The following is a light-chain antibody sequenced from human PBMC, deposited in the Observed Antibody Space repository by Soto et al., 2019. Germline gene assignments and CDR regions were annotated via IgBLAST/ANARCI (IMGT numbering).Light chain of an antibody. CDR3: TSYTSSSTLV. Sequence: VLTQPASVSGSPGQSIAISCTGTSSDVGGYNFVSWYQQHPGKAPKLMIYDVSSRPSGVSDRFSGSKSGNTASLTISGLQAEDESDYYCTSYTSSSTLVFGGGTKVTVL. CDR2: DVS. CDR1: SSDVGGYNF. J-gene: IGLJ2*01. V-gene: IGLV2-14*03.